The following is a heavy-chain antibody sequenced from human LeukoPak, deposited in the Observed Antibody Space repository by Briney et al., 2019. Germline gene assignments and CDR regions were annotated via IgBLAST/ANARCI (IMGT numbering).Heavy chain of an antibody. Sequence: GASVKVSCKASGYTFTDYGISWVRQAPGQGLEWMGWISAYNGNTNYAQKFQGRVTMTTDTSTSTAYMDLRSLSSDDTAVYYCARDTCSSSQGGDYWGQGTLVTVSS. CDR3: ARDTCSSSQGGDY. D-gene: IGHD6-13*01. CDR2: ISAYNGNT. V-gene: IGHV1-18*01. CDR1: GYTFTDYG. J-gene: IGHJ4*02.